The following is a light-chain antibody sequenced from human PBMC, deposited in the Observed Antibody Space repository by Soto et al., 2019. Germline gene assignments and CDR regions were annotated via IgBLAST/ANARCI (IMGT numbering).Light chain of an antibody. CDR2: KAS. Sequence: DKQLTQSPSTLSASIGDRVTITCRASRNVGDWLAWFQQKPGKAPKLLIYKASTLESGVPSRFRGTASGTESTLTISSLQPDDYASYYCQEHGTYPLTFGGGTKVEIK. CDR1: RNVGDW. CDR3: QEHGTYPLT. J-gene: IGKJ4*01. V-gene: IGKV1-5*03.